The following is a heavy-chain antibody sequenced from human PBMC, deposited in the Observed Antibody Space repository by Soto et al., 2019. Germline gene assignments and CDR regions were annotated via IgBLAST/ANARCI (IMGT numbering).Heavy chain of an antibody. Sequence: GGSLRLSCVASGFNFSDHYMNWIRQVPGKGLEWVSYISGSSRYTNFADSVKGRFTISRDNAKNSLYLQMNSLRAEDTAVYYCARHTSGWHYYDYWGQGTPVTVSS. V-gene: IGHV3-11*06. CDR2: ISGSSRYT. D-gene: IGHD6-19*01. CDR3: ARHTSGWHYYDY. CDR1: GFNFSDHY. J-gene: IGHJ4*02.